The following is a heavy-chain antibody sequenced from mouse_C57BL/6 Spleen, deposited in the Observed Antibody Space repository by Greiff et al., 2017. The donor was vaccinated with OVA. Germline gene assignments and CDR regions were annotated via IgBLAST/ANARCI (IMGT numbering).Heavy chain of an antibody. CDR2: IDPSDSYT. CDR1: GYTFTSYW. D-gene: IGHD1-1*02. J-gene: IGHJ2*01. V-gene: IGHV1-59*01. CDR3: ARWEVGY. Sequence: VQLQQPGAELVRPGTSVKLSCKASGYTFTSYWMHWVKQRPGQGLEWIGVIDPSDSYTNYNQKFKGKATLTVDTSSSTAYMQLSSLTSEDSAVYYCARWEVGYWGQGTTLTVSS.